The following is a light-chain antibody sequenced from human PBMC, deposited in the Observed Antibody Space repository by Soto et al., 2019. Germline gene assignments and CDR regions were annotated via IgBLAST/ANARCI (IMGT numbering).Light chain of an antibody. CDR2: EVS. Sequence: ALTQPPSASGSPGQSVTISCTGTSSDVGGYNYISWYQQYAGKAPKLMIYEVSKRPSGVPDRFSGSKSGNTASLTVSGLQAEDEADYYCSSYAGSNKSVFGTGTKVTVL. CDR1: SSDVGGYNY. CDR3: SSYAGSNKSV. V-gene: IGLV2-8*01. J-gene: IGLJ1*01.